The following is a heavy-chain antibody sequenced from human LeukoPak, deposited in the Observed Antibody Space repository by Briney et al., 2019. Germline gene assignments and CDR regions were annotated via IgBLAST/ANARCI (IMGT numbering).Heavy chain of an antibody. CDR1: GFTFSSYA. CDR2: ISGSGGST. V-gene: IGHV3-23*01. J-gene: IGHJ4*02. D-gene: IGHD4-17*01. CDR3: AKAAKVPSYGDYPPDY. Sequence: PGGSLRLSCAASGFTFSSYAMSWVRQSPGKGLEWVSAISGSGGSTYYADSVKGRFTISRDNSKNTLYLQVNSLRAEDTAVYYCAKAAKVPSYGDYPPDYWGQGTLVTVSS.